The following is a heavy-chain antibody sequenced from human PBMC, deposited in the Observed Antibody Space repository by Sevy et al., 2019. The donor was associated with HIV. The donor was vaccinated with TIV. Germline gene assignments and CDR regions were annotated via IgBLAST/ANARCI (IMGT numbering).Heavy chain of an antibody. V-gene: IGHV3-23*01. CDR3: ATYYYDSSGYYSAGWFDP. Sequence: GGSLRLSCAASEFTFSNYAMSWVRQAPGKGLEWVSTITSSGGRTYYADSVRGRFTISRDNSKHTLYLQMNSLRAEDRAVYYCATYYYDSSGYYSAGWFDPWGQGTLVTVSS. J-gene: IGHJ5*02. D-gene: IGHD3-22*01. CDR2: ITSSGGRT. CDR1: EFTFSNYA.